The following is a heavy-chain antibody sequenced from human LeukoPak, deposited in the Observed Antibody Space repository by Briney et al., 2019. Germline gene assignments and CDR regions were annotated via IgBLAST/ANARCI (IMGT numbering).Heavy chain of an antibody. V-gene: IGHV6-1*01. D-gene: IGHD6-13*01. CDR1: GDSVSINSAA. Sequence: SQTLSLTCAISGDSVSINSAAWNWLRQSPSGGLEWLGRTYYRSKWYNDYAVSVKSRITINPDTSKNQFSLQLNSVTPEDTAVYYCARDQISLQQLVHSPFDYWGQGTLVTVSS. J-gene: IGHJ4*02. CDR2: TYYRSKWYN. CDR3: ARDQISLQQLVHSPFDY.